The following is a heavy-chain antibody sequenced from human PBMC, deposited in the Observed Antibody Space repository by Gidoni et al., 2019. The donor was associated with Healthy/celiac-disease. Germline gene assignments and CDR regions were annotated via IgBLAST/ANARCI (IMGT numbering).Heavy chain of an antibody. V-gene: IGHV4-39*07. CDR2: IYSSGST. Sequence: QLQLQESCPGLVTPSETLSLTCTVSGGSISSSSYYWGWLRQPPGKGLEWIGSIYSSGSTYYNPSLKSRVTISVDTSKNQFSLKLSSVTAADTAVYYCAREEYSSSSNFDYWGQGTLVTVSS. D-gene: IGHD6-6*01. CDR1: GGSISSSSYY. CDR3: AREEYSSSSNFDY. J-gene: IGHJ4*02.